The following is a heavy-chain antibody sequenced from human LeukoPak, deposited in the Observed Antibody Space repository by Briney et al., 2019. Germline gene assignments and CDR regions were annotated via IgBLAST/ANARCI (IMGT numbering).Heavy chain of an antibody. D-gene: IGHD3-9*01. J-gene: IGHJ4*02. CDR3: ARILTSYYDILTGYFFSPGVFDY. CDR2: IYYSGST. CDR1: GGSISSSSYY. Sequence: SETLSLTCTVSGGSISSSSYYWGWIRQPPGKGLEWIGSIYYSGSTYYNPSLKSRVTISVDTSKNQFSLKLSSVTAADTAVYYCARILTSYYDILTGYFFSPGVFDYWGQGTLVTVSS. V-gene: IGHV4-39*01.